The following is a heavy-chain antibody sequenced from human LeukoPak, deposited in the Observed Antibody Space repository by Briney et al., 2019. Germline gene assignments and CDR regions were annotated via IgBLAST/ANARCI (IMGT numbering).Heavy chain of an antibody. Sequence: PSQTLSLTCTVSGGSFSSGSYYWSWVRQHPGKGLEWIGYIYYSGNSNYNPSLKSRVTISVDTSKNQFSLKLSSVTAADTAVYYCARGYYFDSAGRSDAFDIWGQGTMVTVSS. J-gene: IGHJ3*02. CDR1: GGSFSSGSYY. D-gene: IGHD3-22*01. CDR3: ARGYYFDSAGRSDAFDI. V-gene: IGHV4-31*03. CDR2: IYYSGNS.